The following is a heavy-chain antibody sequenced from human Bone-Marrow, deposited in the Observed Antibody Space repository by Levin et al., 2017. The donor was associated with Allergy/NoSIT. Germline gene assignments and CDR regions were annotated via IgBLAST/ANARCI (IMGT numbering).Heavy chain of an antibody. Sequence: PGGSLRLSCAASGFTFSSSAMSWVRQAPGKGLEWVSAISGDGRGTFYTDSVKGRFTISRDISKNTLYLQMNSLRDEDTAIYFCAGRGTTSYYWGQGTLVTVSS. CDR2: ISGDGRGT. V-gene: IGHV3-23*01. CDR3: AGRGTTSYY. D-gene: IGHD4-11*01. CDR1: GFTFSSSA. J-gene: IGHJ4*02.